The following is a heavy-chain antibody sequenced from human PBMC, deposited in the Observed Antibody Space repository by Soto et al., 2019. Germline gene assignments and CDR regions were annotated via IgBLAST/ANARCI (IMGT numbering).Heavy chain of an antibody. J-gene: IGHJ4*02. V-gene: IGHV4-59*01. D-gene: IGHD2-15*01. Sequence: QVPLQESGPRLVKPSETLSLACIISGDSTSNYYWSWIRQSPGKELEWIGYISYSGNTNYNPSLKSRVTRSVDTSKDQLSLKVTSVTAADTAMYYCACLRGKRGSPIDYWGQGTQVTVSS. CDR2: ISYSGNT. CDR1: GDSTSNYY. CDR3: ACLRGKRGSPIDY.